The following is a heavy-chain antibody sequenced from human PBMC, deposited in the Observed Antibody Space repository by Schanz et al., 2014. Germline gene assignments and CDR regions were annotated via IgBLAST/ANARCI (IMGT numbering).Heavy chain of an antibody. V-gene: IGHV3-11*06. J-gene: IGHJ3*02. CDR1: GFVFGDYY. CDR3: ARKMKLGVYGGKGHDSLDI. D-gene: IGHD4-17*01. Sequence: QVQVVQSGGGLVKPGGSLRLSCAASGFVFGDYYMTWIRQAPGKGLEWLSYISDSGTYTNYADSVKGRFTISRDNAKNTLYLQMNTLRAEDTAVYYCARKMKLGVYGGKGHDSLDIWRQGTMVTVSS. CDR2: ISDSGTYT.